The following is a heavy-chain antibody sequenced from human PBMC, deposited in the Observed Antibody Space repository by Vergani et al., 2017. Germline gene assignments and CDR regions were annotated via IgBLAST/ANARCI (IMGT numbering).Heavy chain of an antibody. D-gene: IGHD2-15*01. CDR3: ARRVVAATRFIWFDP. CDR1: GYSFTSYW. J-gene: IGHJ5*02. CDR2: IDPSDSYT. Sequence: EVQLVQSGAEVKKPGESLRISCKGSGYSFTSYWISWVRQMPGKGLEWMGRIDPSDSYTNYRPSFQGHVTSSADKSISTAYLQWGSLKASDTAMYYCARRVVAATRFIWFDPWGQGTLVTVSS. V-gene: IGHV5-10-1*03.